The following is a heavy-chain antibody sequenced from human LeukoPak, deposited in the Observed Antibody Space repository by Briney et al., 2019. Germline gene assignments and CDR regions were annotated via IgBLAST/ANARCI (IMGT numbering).Heavy chain of an antibody. CDR2: IRHDGTEK. CDR1: GFSFSSYW. J-gene: IGHJ4*02. V-gene: IGHV3-7*01. CDR3: ARDTRGLVY. Sequence: GGSLRLSCAASGFSFSSYWMTWVRQAPGKGLEWVANIRHDGTEKYYVDSMKGRFTVSRDNTKNSLYLQINSLRAEDTAVYYCARDTRGLVYWGQGTLVTVSS. D-gene: IGHD6-6*01.